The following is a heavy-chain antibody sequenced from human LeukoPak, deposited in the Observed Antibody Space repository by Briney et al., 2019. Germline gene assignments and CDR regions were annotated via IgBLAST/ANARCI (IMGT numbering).Heavy chain of an antibody. V-gene: IGHV3-23*01. Sequence: TGGSLRLSCATSGFAFSSYTMGWVRQAPGKGLEWVSAITGSGGSTYYADSVKGRFTISRDNSENTLYLQMNSLRADDTAVYYCAKKTSYCAGDCYPYYFDHWGQGTLVTVSS. CDR3: AKKTSYCAGDCYPYYFDH. CDR2: ITGSGGST. CDR1: GFAFSSYT. D-gene: IGHD2-21*02. J-gene: IGHJ4*02.